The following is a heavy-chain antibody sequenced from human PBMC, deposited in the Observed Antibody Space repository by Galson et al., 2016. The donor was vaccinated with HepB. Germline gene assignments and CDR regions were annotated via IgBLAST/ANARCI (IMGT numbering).Heavy chain of an antibody. CDR2: ICSSSIYI. V-gene: IGHV3-21*01. CDR3: ARDQRNIFRYNYYIDV. CDR1: GFTFSSYS. J-gene: IGHJ6*03. D-gene: IGHD3-16*02. Sequence: SLRLSCAASGFTFSSYSMIWVRQAPGKGLEWVSSICSSSIYIYYADSVTGRFTISRDNAKNSLYLQMNSLRAEDTAVYYCARDQRNIFRYNYYIDVWGKGTTVTVSS.